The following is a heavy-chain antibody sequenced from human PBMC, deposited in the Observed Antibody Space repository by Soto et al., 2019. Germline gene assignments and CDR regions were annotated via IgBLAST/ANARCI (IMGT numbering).Heavy chain of an antibody. Sequence: TLSLTCTVSGGSISSSSYYWGWIRQPPGKGLEWIGSIYYSGSTYYNPSLKSRVTISVDTSKNQFSLKLSSVTAADTAVYYCARHARDIVLMVYAIPQGGYMDVWGKGTTVTVS. D-gene: IGHD2-8*01. CDR3: ARHARDIVLMVYAIPQGGYMDV. CDR2: IYYSGST. J-gene: IGHJ6*03. V-gene: IGHV4-39*01. CDR1: GGSISSSSYY.